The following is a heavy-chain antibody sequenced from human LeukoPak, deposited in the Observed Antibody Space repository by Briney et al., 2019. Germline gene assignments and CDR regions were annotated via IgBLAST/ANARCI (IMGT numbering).Heavy chain of an antibody. CDR3: AREEVDDYGDYRADY. J-gene: IGHJ4*02. Sequence: ASVKVSCKASGYTFTGYYMHWVRQAPGQGLEWMGWINPNSGGTNYAQKFQGRVTMTRDTSISTAYMELSRLRSDDTAVYYCAREEVDDYGDYRADYWGQGTLVTVSS. V-gene: IGHV1-2*02. CDR1: GYTFTGYY. D-gene: IGHD4-17*01. CDR2: INPNSGGT.